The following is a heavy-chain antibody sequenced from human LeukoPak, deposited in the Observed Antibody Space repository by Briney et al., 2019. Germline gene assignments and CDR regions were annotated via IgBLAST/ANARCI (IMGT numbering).Heavy chain of an antibody. D-gene: IGHD2-2*01. Sequence: PGGSLRLSCAASGFTFSSYAMSWVRQAPGKGLEWVSAISGSGGSTYYADSVKGRFTISRDNSKNTLYLQMNSLRAEDTAVYYCAMEYCSSTSCYWYYYYGMDVWGQGTTVTVSS. CDR3: AMEYCSSTSCYWYYYYGMDV. J-gene: IGHJ6*02. CDR1: GFTFSSYA. V-gene: IGHV3-23*01. CDR2: ISGSGGST.